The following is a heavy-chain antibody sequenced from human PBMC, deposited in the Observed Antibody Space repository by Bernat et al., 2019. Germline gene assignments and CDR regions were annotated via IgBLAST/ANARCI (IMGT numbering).Heavy chain of an antibody. CDR3: TTDLSYYYDSSGFF. D-gene: IGHD3-22*01. J-gene: IGHJ4*02. CDR2: IKSKTDGGTT. CDR1: GFTFNNAW. V-gene: IGHV3-15*07. Sequence: EVQLVESGGGLVKPGGSLRLSCVASGFTFNNAWMNWVRQAPGKGLEWVGRIKSKTDGGTTEYAAPVKGRFTISRDDSKNTLSLLMNSLKTEDTAVYYCTTDLSYYYDSSGFFWGQGTLVTVSS.